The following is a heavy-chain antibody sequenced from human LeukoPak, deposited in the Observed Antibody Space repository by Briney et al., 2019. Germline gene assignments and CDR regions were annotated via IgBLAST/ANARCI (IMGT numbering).Heavy chain of an antibody. J-gene: IGHJ4*02. CDR1: GGSISSSSYY. D-gene: IGHD3-3*01. CDR2: IYYSGST. CDR3: ARRFCDFWSGYYEPHPFDY. Sequence: PSETLSLTCTVSGGSISSSSYYWGWIRQPPGKGLEWIGSIYYSGSTYYNPSLKSRVTISVDTSKNQFSLKLSSVTAADTAVYYCARRFCDFWSGYYEPHPFDYWGQGTLVTVSS. V-gene: IGHV4-39*07.